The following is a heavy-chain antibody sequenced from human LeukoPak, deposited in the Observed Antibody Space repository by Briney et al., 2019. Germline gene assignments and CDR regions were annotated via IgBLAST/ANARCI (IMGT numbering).Heavy chain of an antibody. CDR2: IYHSGST. CDR1: GGSISSGGYS. V-gene: IGHV4-30-2*01. CDR3: ARTRDGHNQYYFDY. Sequence: SQTLSLTCAVSGGSISSGGYSWSWIRQPPGKGLEWIGYIYHSGSTYYNPSLKSRVTISVDRSKNQFSLKLSSVTAADTAVYYCARTRDGHNQYYFDYWGQGTLVTVSS. D-gene: IGHD5-24*01. J-gene: IGHJ4*02.